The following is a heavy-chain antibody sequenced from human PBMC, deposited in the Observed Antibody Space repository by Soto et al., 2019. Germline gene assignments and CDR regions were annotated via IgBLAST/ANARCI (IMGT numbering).Heavy chain of an antibody. CDR2: IYYSGST. J-gene: IGHJ4*02. CDR1: GGSISSYY. D-gene: IGHD3-22*01. CDR3: ASGNDYYDSSGYDFDY. V-gene: IGHV4-59*01. Sequence: QVQLQESGPGLVKPSETLSLTCTVSGGSISSYYWSWIRQPPGKGLEWIGYIYYSGSTNYNPSLKSRVTLPVDTSKNQFSLKLSSVTAADTAVYYCASGNDYYDSSGYDFDYWGQGTLVTVSS.